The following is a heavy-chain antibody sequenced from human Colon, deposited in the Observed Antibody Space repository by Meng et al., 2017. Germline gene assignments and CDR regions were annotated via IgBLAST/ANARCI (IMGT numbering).Heavy chain of an antibody. CDR2: IHHSGTT. V-gene: IGHV4-4*02. Sequence: QVPVAESAPGLVNPAETLSLTCAVSGDFITSTKWWNWVRQPPGKRLEWIGEIHHSGTTNYNPSLKSRVTISLYTSKNQFSLRLTSVAAADTAVYYCARLSGGQWLDSWGQGTLVTVSS. D-gene: IGHD2-15*01. CDR3: ARLSGGQWLDS. CDR1: GDFITSTKW. J-gene: IGHJ4*02.